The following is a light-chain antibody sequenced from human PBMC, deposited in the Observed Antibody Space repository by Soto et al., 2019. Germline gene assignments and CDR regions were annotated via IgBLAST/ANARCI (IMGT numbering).Light chain of an antibody. CDR1: QGIKNY. J-gene: IGKJ5*01. Sequence: DIQMTQSPSSLSASVGDRVTLTCQASQGIKNYLNWYQQKPGRAPELLVYATSSLQSGVPSRFTGGGSGTHFTLTISGLQPEDFATYFCQQSYNTPITFGQGTRLEIK. CDR2: ATS. V-gene: IGKV1-39*01. CDR3: QQSYNTPIT.